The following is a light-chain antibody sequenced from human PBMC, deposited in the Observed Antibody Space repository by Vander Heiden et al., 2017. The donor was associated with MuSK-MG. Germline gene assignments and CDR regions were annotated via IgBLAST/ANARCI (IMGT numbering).Light chain of an antibody. Sequence: DIQTTQSPFSVSASDGDSVTITCRASQGISNSLAWYQQKPGEAPKLLLDAASRLQSGVPCRFSGRGSWTDYTLTISSLQAEDFATYCCQQYYSTHTFGEGTRLEIK. J-gene: IGKJ5*01. CDR3: QQYYSTHT. CDR2: AAS. V-gene: IGKV1-NL1*01. CDR1: QGISNS.